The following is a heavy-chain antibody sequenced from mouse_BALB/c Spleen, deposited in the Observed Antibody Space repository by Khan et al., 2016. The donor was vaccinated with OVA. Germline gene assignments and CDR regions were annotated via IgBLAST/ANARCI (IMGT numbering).Heavy chain of an antibody. CDR3: ARHNYGPFAY. J-gene: IGHJ3*01. V-gene: IGHV5-9-3*01. CDR1: GFTFSTYA. D-gene: IGHD1-1*01. Sequence: EVELVESGGDLVKPGGSLKLSCSASGFTFSTYAMSWVRQTPEKRLEWVATISSGGDNIFYPDSVKGRFTTSRDSAKNTLYLHMSSLRSEDTATYYCARHNYGPFAYWGQGTLVTVSA. CDR2: ISSGGDNI.